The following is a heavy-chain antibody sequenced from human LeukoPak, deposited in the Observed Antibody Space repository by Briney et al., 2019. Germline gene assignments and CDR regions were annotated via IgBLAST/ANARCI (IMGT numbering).Heavy chain of an antibody. J-gene: IGHJ4*02. CDR3: ARTMVRGVSPPDY. CDR2: IYYSGST. Sequence: SETLSLTCTVSGGSISSYYWSWIRQPPGKGLEWIGYIYYSGSTNYNLSLKSRVTISLDTSKNQISLKLSSVTAADTAVYYCARTMVRGVSPPDYWGQGTLVTVSS. CDR1: GGSISSYY. D-gene: IGHD3-10*01. V-gene: IGHV4-59*08.